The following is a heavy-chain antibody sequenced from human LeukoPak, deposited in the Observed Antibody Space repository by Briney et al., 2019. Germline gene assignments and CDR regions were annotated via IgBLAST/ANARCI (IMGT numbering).Heavy chain of an antibody. CDR3: AKDLGSVWGVDYNGMDV. CDR1: GFTFSSYA. CDR2: ISGSGDST. J-gene: IGHJ6*04. V-gene: IGHV3-23*01. Sequence: GGSLRLSCAASGFTFSSYAMTWVRQAPGEGLEWVSVISGSGDSTYYADSVKGRFTISRDNSKNTLYLQMKSLRAEDTAVYYCAKDLGSVWGVDYNGMDVWSKGTTVTVSS. D-gene: IGHD6-19*01.